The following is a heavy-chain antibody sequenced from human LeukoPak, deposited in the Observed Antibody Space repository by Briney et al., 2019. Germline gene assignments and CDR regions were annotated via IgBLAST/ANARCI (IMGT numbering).Heavy chain of an antibody. CDR1: GYTFTSYG. V-gene: IGHV1-18*01. D-gene: IGHD3-10*01. J-gene: IGHJ4*02. CDR2: ICAYIGNI. Sequence: SLKVSCTPSGYTFTSYGISWVREAPGQGLEWVGWICAYIGNINYAQTLQGRVTMTTDTSTSTAYMELRSLRSDDTAVYYCARASKRYYYGSGSRVDCWGQGTLVSASS. CDR3: ARASKRYYYGSGSRVDC.